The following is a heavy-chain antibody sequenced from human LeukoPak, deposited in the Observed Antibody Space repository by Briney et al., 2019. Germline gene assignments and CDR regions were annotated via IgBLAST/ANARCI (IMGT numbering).Heavy chain of an antibody. V-gene: IGHV3-30-3*01. J-gene: IGHJ5*02. CDR3: ARDQGIAAAGTGWWFDP. CDR2: ISYDGSNK. CDR1: GFTFSSYA. Sequence: GGSLRLSCAASGFTFSSYAMHWVRQAPGKGLEWVAVISYDGSNKYYADSVKGRFTISRDNSKNTLYLQMNSLRAEDTAVYYCARDQGIAAAGTGWWFDPWGQGTLVTVSS. D-gene: IGHD6-13*01.